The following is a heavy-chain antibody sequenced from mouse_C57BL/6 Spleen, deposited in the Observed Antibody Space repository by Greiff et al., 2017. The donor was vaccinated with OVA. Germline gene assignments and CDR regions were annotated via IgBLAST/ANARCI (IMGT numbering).Heavy chain of an antibody. CDR1: GYSFTGYY. V-gene: IGHV1-42*01. CDR2: INPSTGGT. Sequence: EVQLQESGPELVKPGASVKISCKASGYSFTGYYMNWVKQSPEKSLEWIGEINPSTGGTTYNQKFKAKATLTVDKSSSTAYMQLKSLTSEDSAVYYCARGDYDEEGGYYFDYWGQGTTLTVSS. D-gene: IGHD2-4*01. CDR3: ARGDYDEEGGYYFDY. J-gene: IGHJ2*01.